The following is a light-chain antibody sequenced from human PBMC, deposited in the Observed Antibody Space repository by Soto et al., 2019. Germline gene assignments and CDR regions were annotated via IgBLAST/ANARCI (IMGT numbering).Light chain of an antibody. V-gene: IGKV3-15*01. J-gene: IGKJ4*01. Sequence: ETVMTQSPATLSVSPGERATLSCRASQSISNNLAWYQQNPGQAPRLLIYGATTRATGIPSRFSGSGSGTEFTLTISSLQSEDFAVYYCQQYNNWPLTFGGGTKVEIK. CDR1: QSISNN. CDR3: QQYNNWPLT. CDR2: GAT.